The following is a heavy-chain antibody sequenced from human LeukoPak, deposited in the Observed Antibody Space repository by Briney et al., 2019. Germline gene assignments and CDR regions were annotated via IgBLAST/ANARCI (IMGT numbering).Heavy chain of an antibody. D-gene: IGHD3-16*01. J-gene: IGHJ6*03. CDR3: AKGGESYYNYYYMDV. Sequence: GGSLRLSCAASGFTFSSYAMTWVRQAPGKGPEWISAISESGGSTYYADSVKGRFTISRDNSKNTLYLEMNSLRAEDTAIYYCAKGGESYYNYYYMDVWGKGTTVSVSS. V-gene: IGHV3-23*01. CDR1: GFTFSSYA. CDR2: ISESGGST.